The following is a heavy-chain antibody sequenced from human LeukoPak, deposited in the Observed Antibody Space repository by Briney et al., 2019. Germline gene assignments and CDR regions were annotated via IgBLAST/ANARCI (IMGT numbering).Heavy chain of an antibody. CDR3: ARDPPVAMGGGYYYYMDV. J-gene: IGHJ6*03. CDR1: GFTFSSYN. V-gene: IGHV3-21*01. Sequence: GGSLRLSCAASGFTFSSYNMNWVRQAPGKGLEWVSSTSSSSTYIYYEDSVKGRFTISRDNAKNSLYLQMNSLRAEDTAVYYCARDPPVAMGGGYYYYMDVWGKGTTVTVSS. D-gene: IGHD2-2*01. CDR2: TSSSSTYI.